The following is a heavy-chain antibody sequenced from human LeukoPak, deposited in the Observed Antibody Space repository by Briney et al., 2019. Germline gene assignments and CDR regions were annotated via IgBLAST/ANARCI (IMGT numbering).Heavy chain of an antibody. CDR2: INPNSGGT. V-gene: IGHV1-2*02. J-gene: IGHJ4*02. CDR3: AREPLAGRFQVLFDF. CDR1: GYTFTDYY. D-gene: IGHD6-19*01. Sequence: GASVKVSCKASGYTFTDYYIHWVRQAPGQGLEWMGWINPNSGGTNYAQKFQDRVTMTGDTSISTAYMELSRLRSDDTAVYHCAREPLAGRFQVLFDFWGQGALVTVSS.